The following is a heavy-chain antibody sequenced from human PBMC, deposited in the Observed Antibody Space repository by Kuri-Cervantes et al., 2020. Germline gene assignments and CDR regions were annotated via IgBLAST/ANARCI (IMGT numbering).Heavy chain of an antibody. D-gene: IGHD5-24*01. V-gene: IGHV1-69*13. CDR2: IIPIFGTA. J-gene: IGHJ4*02. Sequence: SVKVSCKASGGTFSSYAISWVRQAPGQGLEWMGGIIPIFGTANYAQKFQGRVTITADESTSTAYMELGSLRSEDTAVYYCARDLSRDGYNYEGDYWGQGTLVTVSS. CDR1: GGTFSSYA. CDR3: ARDLSRDGYNYEGDY.